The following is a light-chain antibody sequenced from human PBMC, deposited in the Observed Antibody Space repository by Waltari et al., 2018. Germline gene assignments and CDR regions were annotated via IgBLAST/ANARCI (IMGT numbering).Light chain of an antibody. V-gene: IGLV7-43*01. CDR1: TGAVATHSY. CDR2: NTH. J-gene: IGLJ3*02. CDR3: LLYSGGGQPWV. Sequence: QTVVTQEPSLTVSPGGTVTLPCASSTGAVATHSYPHWPQQKPGQPPRTLIYNTHNNHSWTPGRFSGSLLGGKPALTLSDVQPEDEADYYCLLYSGGGQPWVFGGGTKLTVL.